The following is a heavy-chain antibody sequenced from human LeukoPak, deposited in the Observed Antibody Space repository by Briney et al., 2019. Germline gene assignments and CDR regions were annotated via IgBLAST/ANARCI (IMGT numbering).Heavy chain of an antibody. CDR1: GGTFSSYS. J-gene: IGHJ4*02. Sequence: GASVKVSCKASGGTFSSYSVSWVRQAPGQGLEWMGRIIPIFGTANYAQKFQGRVTITTDESTSIAYMELSSLRSEDTAVYYCASKHLRGYSYDPAEVYFDYWGQGTLVTVSS. D-gene: IGHD5-18*01. CDR3: ASKHLRGYSYDPAEVYFDY. V-gene: IGHV1-69*05. CDR2: IIPIFGTA.